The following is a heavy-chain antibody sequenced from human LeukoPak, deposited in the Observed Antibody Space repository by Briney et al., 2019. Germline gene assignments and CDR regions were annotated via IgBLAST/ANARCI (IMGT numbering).Heavy chain of an antibody. J-gene: IGHJ4*02. CDR3: AKGHETISGVMTPYRYFDH. CDR1: GFAFSSHA. V-gene: IGHV3-23*01. Sequence: GGSLRLSCVATGFAFSSHAMSWVRQAPGKGLEWVSGISGSGGSTYYGDSVKGRFTVSRDNSKNTLYLQMNSLRVEDTAVYYCAKGHETISGVMTPYRYFDHWGQGTLVTVSP. D-gene: IGHD3-3*01. CDR2: ISGSGGST.